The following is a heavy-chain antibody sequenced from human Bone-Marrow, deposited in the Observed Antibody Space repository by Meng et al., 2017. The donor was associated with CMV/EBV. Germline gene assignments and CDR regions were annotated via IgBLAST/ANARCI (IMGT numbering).Heavy chain of an antibody. Sequence: GESLKISCAASGFTFSSYWMHWVRQAPGKGLVWVSRINSDGSSTSYADSVKGRFTISRDNAKNTLYLQMNSLRAEDTAVYYCARERTTAVNDAFDLWGQGTMVTVSS. CDR2: INSDGSST. D-gene: IGHD1-7*01. CDR1: GFTFSSYW. J-gene: IGHJ3*01. V-gene: IGHV3-74*01. CDR3: ARERTTAVNDAFDL.